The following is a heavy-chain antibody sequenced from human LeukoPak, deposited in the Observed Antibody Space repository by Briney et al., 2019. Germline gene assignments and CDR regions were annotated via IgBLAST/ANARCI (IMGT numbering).Heavy chain of an antibody. CDR3: ARGADDYGDAFDI. Sequence: GGSLRLSCAASGFTFSTYWMTWVRQAPGKGLEWVANIHQDGNEKYYVDSVKGRFTISRDNAKNSLYLQMNSLRAEDTAVYYCARGADDYGDAFDIWGQGTMVTVSS. D-gene: IGHD4-17*01. CDR1: GFTFSTYW. J-gene: IGHJ3*02. CDR2: IHQDGNEK. V-gene: IGHV3-7*04.